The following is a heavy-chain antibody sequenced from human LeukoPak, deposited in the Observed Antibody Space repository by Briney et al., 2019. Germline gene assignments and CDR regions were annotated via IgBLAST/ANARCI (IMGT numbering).Heavy chain of an antibody. D-gene: IGHD3-10*01. CDR3: TGNYYGSGSYADFDY. J-gene: IGHJ4*02. Sequence: SETLSLTCTVSGGSISSSSYYWGWIHQPPGKGLEWIGSIYYSGSTYYNPSLKSRVTISLDTSKNQFSLKLSSVTAADTAVYYCTGNYYGSGSYADFDYWGQGTLVTVSS. V-gene: IGHV4-39*07. CDR1: GGSISSSSYY. CDR2: IYYSGST.